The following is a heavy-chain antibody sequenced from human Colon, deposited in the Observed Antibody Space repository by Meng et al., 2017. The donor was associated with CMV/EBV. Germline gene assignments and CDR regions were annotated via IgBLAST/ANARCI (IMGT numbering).Heavy chain of an antibody. D-gene: IGHD1-26*01. V-gene: IGHV1-18*01. CDR1: GYTFTNYG. CDR3: VRESQSGSYIYLQH. J-gene: IGHJ1*01. CDR2: ISAYTGDT. Sequence: VLLVQSGAEVKQPGASVKVSCKASGYTFTNYGISWVRQAPGQGLEWMGWISAYTGDTYYAQKFQGRVTMTTDISTSTAYMELRSLRSDDTAVYYCVRESQSGSYIYLQHWGQGTLVTVSS.